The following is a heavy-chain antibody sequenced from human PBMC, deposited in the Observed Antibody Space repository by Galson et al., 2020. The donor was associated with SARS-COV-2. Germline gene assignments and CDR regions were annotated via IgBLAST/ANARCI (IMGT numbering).Heavy chain of an antibody. CDR1: GFIFSNYW. CDR3: ARVLGRRGAECTSTTCYTYAFDV. Sequence: GGSLRLSCAASGFIFSNYWMTWVRQAPGKGLEWVATIKKDGSEEYYVDSVKGRFSISRDNAKNSLFLQMNSLRAEDTAVYFCARVLGRRGAECTSTTCYTYAFDVWGHGTKVTVSS. V-gene: IGHV3-7*04. D-gene: IGHD2-2*01. J-gene: IGHJ3*01. CDR2: IKKDGSEE.